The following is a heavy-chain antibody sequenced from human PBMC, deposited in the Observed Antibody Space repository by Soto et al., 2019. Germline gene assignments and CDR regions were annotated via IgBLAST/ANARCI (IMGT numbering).Heavy chain of an antibody. CDR1: GFNFSSYG. D-gene: IGHD3-10*01. CDR2: ISYDGSNK. CDR3: AKDPDYYGSGSYYNGNNWFDP. Sequence: GGSLRLSCAASGFNFSSYGMHWVRQAPGKGLEWVAVISYDGSNKYYADSVKGRFTISRDNSKNTLYLQMNSLRAEDTAVYYCAKDPDYYGSGSYYNGNNWFDPWGQGTLVTVSS. V-gene: IGHV3-30*18. J-gene: IGHJ5*02.